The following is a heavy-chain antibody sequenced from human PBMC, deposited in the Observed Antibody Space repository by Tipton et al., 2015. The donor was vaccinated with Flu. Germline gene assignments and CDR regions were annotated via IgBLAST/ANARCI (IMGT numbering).Heavy chain of an antibody. CDR3: VRQPYLGDYGGYFDY. J-gene: IGHJ4*02. CDR1: GYSFTSYW. D-gene: IGHD4-17*01. V-gene: IGHV5-51*01. CDR2: IYPCDSDT. Sequence: QLVQSGPEVKKPGESLKISCKGSGYSFTSYWIGWVRQMPGKGLEWMGIIYPCDSDTRYSPSFQGQVTISADKSISTAYLQWSSLKASDTAMYYCVRQPYLGDYGGYFDYWGQGTLVTVSS.